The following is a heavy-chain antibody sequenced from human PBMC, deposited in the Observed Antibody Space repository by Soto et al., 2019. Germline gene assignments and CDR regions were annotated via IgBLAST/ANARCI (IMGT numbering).Heavy chain of an antibody. CDR2: ISGYNGNT. CDR3: ARDDCSGGSCYRPLDY. CDR1: GYTFPSYG. J-gene: IGHJ4*02. Sequence: ASVKVSCKASGYTFPSYGISWVRQAPGQGLEWMGWISGYNGNTNYAQMLQGRVTMTTDTSTSTAYMELRSLRSDDTAVYYCARDDCSGGSCYRPLDYWGQGTLVTVSS. V-gene: IGHV1-18*01. D-gene: IGHD2-15*01.